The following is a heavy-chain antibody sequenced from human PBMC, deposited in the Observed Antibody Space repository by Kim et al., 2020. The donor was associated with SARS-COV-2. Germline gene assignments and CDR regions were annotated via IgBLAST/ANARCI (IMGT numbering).Heavy chain of an antibody. CDR2: IKTDGSVT. Sequence: GGSLRLSCVVSGFSFSTSWMSWVRQAPGKGLEWVANIKTDGSVTSYVDSVKGRFTVSRDNAKNSLFLQMNSLRAEDTAIYYCARDIQPRATDYWGQGTLVTVSS. J-gene: IGHJ4*02. CDR1: GFSFSTSW. D-gene: IGHD1-26*01. CDR3: ARDIQPRATDY. V-gene: IGHV3-7*01.